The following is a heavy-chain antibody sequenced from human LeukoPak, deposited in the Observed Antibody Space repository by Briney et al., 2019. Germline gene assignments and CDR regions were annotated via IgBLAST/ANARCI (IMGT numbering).Heavy chain of an antibody. CDR2: MFYGGTN. CDR1: GGSISNSDYY. Sequence: PSETLSLTCSVSGGSISNSDYYWGWIRQAPGKGLEWIGSMFYGGTNHYNPSLKSRATMSVDTSKNQFSLKLTSVTAADAAIYYCARQLPTAAADTRGYFDYWGQGAVVTVSS. J-gene: IGHJ4*01. D-gene: IGHD6-13*01. V-gene: IGHV4-39*01. CDR3: ARQLPTAAADTRGYFDY.